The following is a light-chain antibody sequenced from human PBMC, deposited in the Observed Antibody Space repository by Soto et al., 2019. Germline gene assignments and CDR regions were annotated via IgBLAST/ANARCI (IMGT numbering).Light chain of an antibody. Sequence: DIQMTQSPSSLSASVGDRVTITCRASQSISSYLNWYRQEPGKAPKLLIYAASNLQSGVPSRFSGSGSGTDFTLTISSLQPEDFATYYCQQSHSIPYTFGQGTKLEIK. CDR2: AAS. V-gene: IGKV1-39*01. CDR3: QQSHSIPYT. CDR1: QSISSY. J-gene: IGKJ2*01.